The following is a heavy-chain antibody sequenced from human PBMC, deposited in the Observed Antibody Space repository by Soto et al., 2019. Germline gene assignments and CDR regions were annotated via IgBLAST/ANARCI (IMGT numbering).Heavy chain of an antibody. CDR2: IIPIFDTA. CDR3: ARHGDPTPYYYYVMDV. CDR1: GGTFSSYA. V-gene: IGHV1-69*12. Sequence: QVQLVQSGAEVKKPGSSVKVSCKASGGTFSSYAISWLRQAPGQGLEWMGGIIPIFDTADYAQKFQGRVTITADESTSTAYMELSSLRSEDTAVYYCARHGDPTPYYYYVMDVWGQGTTVSVSS. D-gene: IGHD4-17*01. J-gene: IGHJ6*02.